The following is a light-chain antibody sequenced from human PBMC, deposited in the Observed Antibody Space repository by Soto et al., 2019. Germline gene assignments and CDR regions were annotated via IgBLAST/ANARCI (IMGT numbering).Light chain of an antibody. Sequence: EIVLTQSPATLSLSPGERATLSCGASQSVSSSYLAWYQQQPGLAPRLLIYDASSRATGIPDMFSSSSSGTHFILTIIRLEPEEYAVYYYQQYYSPPYTFGQGTKLEIK. CDR2: DAS. CDR1: QSVSSSY. CDR3: QQYYSPPYT. J-gene: IGKJ2*01. V-gene: IGKV3D-20*01.